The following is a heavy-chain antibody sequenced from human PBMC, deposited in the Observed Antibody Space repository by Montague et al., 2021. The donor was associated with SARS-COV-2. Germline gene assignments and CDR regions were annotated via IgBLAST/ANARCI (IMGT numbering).Heavy chain of an antibody. V-gene: IGHV6-1*01. CDR3: ARIPVGSKYYFDF. D-gene: IGHD2-2*01. Sequence: CAISGDSVSSNIATWNWIRQSPSRGLEWLGRTYYRSKWYNDYAEXVKSRITIDSDTSKHQFSLHLNSVTPEDTAVYYCARIPVGSKYYFDFWGQGTLVTVSS. CDR1: GDSVSSNIAT. CDR2: TYYRSKWYN. J-gene: IGHJ4*02.